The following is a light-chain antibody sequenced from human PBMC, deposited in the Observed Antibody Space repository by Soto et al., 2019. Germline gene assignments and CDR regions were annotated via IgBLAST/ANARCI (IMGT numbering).Light chain of an antibody. CDR1: QSVLYSSNNKNY. CDR3: QQYYRPPRI. V-gene: IGKV4-1*01. Sequence: DIVMTQSPDSLAVSLGERATINCKSSQSVLYSSNNKNYLAWYQQKPGQPPKLLIYWSSTRESGVPDRFSGSGSGTDFTLTVRCLQPLDVAVYYCQQYYRPPRIFGGGTKVEIK. CDR2: WSS. J-gene: IGKJ4*01.